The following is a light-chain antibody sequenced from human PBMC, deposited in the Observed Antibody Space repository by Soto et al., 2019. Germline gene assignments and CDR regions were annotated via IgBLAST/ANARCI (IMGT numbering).Light chain of an antibody. CDR3: QRYNNAPRA. J-gene: IGKJ1*01. CDR2: AAS. CDR1: QGIYNY. Sequence: DIQMTQSPSSLSASVGDRVTITCRASQGIYNYLAWYQAKPGKVPKLLIYAASTLQSGVPSRFSDSGSGTDFTLTISSLQPEDVGTYYCQRYNNAPRAFGQGTKVDLK. V-gene: IGKV1-27*01.